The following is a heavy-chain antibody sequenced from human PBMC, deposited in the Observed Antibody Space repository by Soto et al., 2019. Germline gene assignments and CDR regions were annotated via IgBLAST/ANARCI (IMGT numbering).Heavy chain of an antibody. D-gene: IGHD3-10*01. V-gene: IGHV4-39*01. CDR3: ALGVKLVVSPYY. CDR2: IYYSGST. J-gene: IGHJ4*02. CDR1: GGSISSSSYY. Sequence: SETLSLTCTVSGGSISSSSYYWGWIRQPPGKGLEWIGSIYYSGSTYYNPSLKSRVTISVDTSKNQFSLKLSSVTAADTAVYYCALGVKLVVSPYYWGQGTLVTVSS.